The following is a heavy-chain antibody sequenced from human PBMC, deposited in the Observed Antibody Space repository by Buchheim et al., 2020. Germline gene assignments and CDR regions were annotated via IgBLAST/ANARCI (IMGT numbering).Heavy chain of an antibody. CDR3: ASTYSSTWYDIRF. CDR2: ISSSGTSI. D-gene: IGHD6-13*01. Sequence: EVQLVESGGGLVQPGGSLRLSCAASGFTFSTYQMSWVRQAPGKGLEWVSYISSSGTSIDYADSVKGRFTISRDNAQNSLYLQMDSLRAEDTAVYFCASTYSSTWYDIRFWGQGTL. J-gene: IGHJ4*02. CDR1: GFTFSTYQ. V-gene: IGHV3-48*03.